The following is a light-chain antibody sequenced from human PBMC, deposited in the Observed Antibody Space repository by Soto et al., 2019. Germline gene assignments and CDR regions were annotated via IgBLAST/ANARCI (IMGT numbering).Light chain of an antibody. Sequence: EIVMTQSPATLSVSPGERATLSCRASQSVSTYLAWYQQKPGQAPRLLIYDTSTRADDVPARFSGSGSGTECTLTIDSLQSEDFAVYYCQQYNNWPPYTFSQGTKLEIK. CDR2: DTS. CDR3: QQYNNWPPYT. V-gene: IGKV3-15*01. J-gene: IGKJ2*01. CDR1: QSVSTY.